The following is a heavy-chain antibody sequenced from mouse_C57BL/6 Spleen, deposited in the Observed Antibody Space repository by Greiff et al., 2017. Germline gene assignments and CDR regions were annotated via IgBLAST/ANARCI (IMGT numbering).Heavy chain of an antibody. D-gene: IGHD1-1*01. J-gene: IGHJ4*01. CDR3: ARRQLLRSDYYAMDY. Sequence: EVQVVESGGDLVKPGGSLKLSCAASGFTFSSYGMSWVRQTPDKRLEWVATISSGGSYTYYPDSVKGRFTISRDNAKNTLYLQMSSLKSEDTAMYYCARRQLLRSDYYAMDYWGQGTSVTVSS. CDR1: GFTFSSYG. CDR2: ISSGGSYT. V-gene: IGHV5-6*01.